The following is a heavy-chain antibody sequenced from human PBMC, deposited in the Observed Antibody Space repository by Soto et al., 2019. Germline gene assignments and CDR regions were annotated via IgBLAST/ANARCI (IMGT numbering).Heavy chain of an antibody. J-gene: IGHJ4*02. Sequence: GGSLRLSCAASGFTFSSYAMSWVRQAPGKGLEWVSAISGSGGSTYYADSVKGRFTISRDNSKNTLYLQMNSLRAEDTAVYYCAKGPLLVVVPAAIYYWGQGTLVTVSS. D-gene: IGHD2-2*01. CDR1: GFTFSSYA. CDR3: AKGPLLVVVPAAIYY. V-gene: IGHV3-23*01. CDR2: ISGSGGST.